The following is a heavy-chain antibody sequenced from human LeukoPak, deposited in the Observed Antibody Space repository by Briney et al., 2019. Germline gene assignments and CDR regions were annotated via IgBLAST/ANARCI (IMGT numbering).Heavy chain of an antibody. V-gene: IGHV4-31*03. J-gene: IGHJ4*02. Sequence: SETLSLTCTVSGGSISSGGYYWSWIRQHPGKGLEWIGYIYYSGTTYCNPSLKSRVTISVDTSKNQFSLKLSSVTAADTAVYYCAASYSSGYSHGDYWGQGTLVTVSS. CDR1: GGSISSGGYY. CDR2: IYYSGTT. CDR3: AASYSSGYSHGDY. D-gene: IGHD3-22*01.